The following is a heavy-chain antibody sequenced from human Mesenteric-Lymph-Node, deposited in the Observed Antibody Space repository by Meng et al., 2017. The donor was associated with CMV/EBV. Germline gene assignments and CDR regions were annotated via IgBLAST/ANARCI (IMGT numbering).Heavy chain of an antibody. CDR2: INGHGGSI. CDR3: ARIGGYAIFGVITSR. CDR1: GFTFSSYW. V-gene: IGHV3-74*01. J-gene: IGHJ4*02. Sequence: GESLKISCAASGFTFSSYWMHWVRQAPGKGLEWVSRINGHGGSISYADSVKGRFTVSRDNAKNSLYLQMNSLRDEDTAVYYCARIGGYAIFGVITSRWGQGTLVTVSS. D-gene: IGHD3-3*01.